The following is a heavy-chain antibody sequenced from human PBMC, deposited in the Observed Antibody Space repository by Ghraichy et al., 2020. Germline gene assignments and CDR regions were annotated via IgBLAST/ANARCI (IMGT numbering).Heavy chain of an antibody. V-gene: IGHV4-39*01. J-gene: IGHJ3*02. CDR3: ARHRSGYSSSWYLVGDAFDI. CDR2: IYYSGST. Sequence: SETLSLTCTVSGGSISSSSHYWGWIRQPPGKGLEWIGTIYYSGSTYYNPSLKSRATISVDTSKNQISLKLSSVTAVDTAVYYCARHRSGYSSSWYLVGDAFDIWGQGTMVTVSS. D-gene: IGHD6-13*01. CDR1: GGSISSSSHY.